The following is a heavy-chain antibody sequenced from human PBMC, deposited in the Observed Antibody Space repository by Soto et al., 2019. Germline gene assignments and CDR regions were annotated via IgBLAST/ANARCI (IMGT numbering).Heavy chain of an antibody. Sequence: LXLSCAASAFTSSGYEMNWVRQAPGKGLEWISYISGSGTTIYYADSVKGRFTISRDNAKKSLYLQMNSLRAEDTAVYYCAREVTVFGVIIPTPMDVWGQGTTVTVSS. J-gene: IGHJ6*02. CDR1: AFTSSGYE. CDR3: AREVTVFGVIIPTPMDV. D-gene: IGHD3-3*01. CDR2: ISGSGTTI. V-gene: IGHV3-48*03.